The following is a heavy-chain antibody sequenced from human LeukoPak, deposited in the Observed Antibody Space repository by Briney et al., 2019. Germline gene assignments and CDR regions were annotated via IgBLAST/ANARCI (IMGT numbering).Heavy chain of an antibody. CDR2: ISGSGGST. CDR1: GFSFSSYA. J-gene: IGHJ6*02. V-gene: IGHV3-23*01. CDR3: AKISAMVRGVIKGPYYYGMDV. D-gene: IGHD3-10*01. Sequence: GGSLRLSCAASGFSFSSYAMSWVRQAPGKGLEWVSAISGSGGSTYYADSVKGRFTISRDNSKNTLYLQMNSLRAEDTAVYYCAKISAMVRGVIKGPYYYGMDVWGQGTTVTVSS.